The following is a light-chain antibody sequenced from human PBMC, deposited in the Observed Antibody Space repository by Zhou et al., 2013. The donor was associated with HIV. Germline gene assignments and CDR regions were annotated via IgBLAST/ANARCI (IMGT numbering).Light chain of an antibody. CDR3: QQYGSF. CDR1: QSVSSSY. CDR2: GAS. V-gene: IGKV3-20*01. J-gene: IGKJ3*01. Sequence: EIVLTQSPGILSLSPGERATLSCRASQSVSSSYLAWYQQKPGQAPRLLIYGASSRAPGIPDRFSGSGSGTDFTLTISRLEPEDFAVYYCQQYGSFFGPGTKLDIK.